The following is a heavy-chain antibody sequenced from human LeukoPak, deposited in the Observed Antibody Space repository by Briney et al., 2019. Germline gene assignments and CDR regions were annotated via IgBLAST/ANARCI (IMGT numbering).Heavy chain of an antibody. CDR2: ISSISSII. Sequence: GGSLRLSCAASGFPFSTYSMSWVRQAPGKGLEWVSYISSISSIIYYADSVKGRFTISRDNAKNSLYLQMNSLRAEDTAVYYCARERGSGSYSGLANAFDIWGQGTMVTVSS. J-gene: IGHJ3*02. CDR3: ARERGSGSYSGLANAFDI. V-gene: IGHV3-48*01. CDR1: GFPFSTYS. D-gene: IGHD1-26*01.